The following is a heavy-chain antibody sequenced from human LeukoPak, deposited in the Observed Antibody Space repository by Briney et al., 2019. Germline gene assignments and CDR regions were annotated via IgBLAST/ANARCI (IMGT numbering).Heavy chain of an antibody. D-gene: IGHD2-15*01. V-gene: IGHV4-31*01. CDR2: IYYSGST. CDR3: ARDRSGRGIDY. J-gene: IGHJ4*02. CDR1: GGSISSGGYY. Sequence: PSETLSLTCTVSGGSISSGGYYWSWIRQHPGKGLEWIGYIYYSGSTYYNPSLKSQVTISVDTSKNQFSLKLSSVTAADTAVYYCARDRSGRGIDYWGQGTLVTVSS.